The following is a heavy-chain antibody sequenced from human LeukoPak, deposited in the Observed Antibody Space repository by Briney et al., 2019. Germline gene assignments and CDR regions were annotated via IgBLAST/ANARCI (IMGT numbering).Heavy chain of an antibody. Sequence: ASVKLSFKASGYTFTSYDINWGRQATGQGLEWMGWMNPNSGNTGYAQKFPRRITMTRNTSISTAYMQLSSLRSEDTAVYYCARAVRYIVVVPAAAGAYYYFDYWGQGTLVTASS. J-gene: IGHJ4*02. CDR3: ARAVRYIVVVPAAAGAYYYFDY. CDR1: GYTFTSYD. V-gene: IGHV1-8*01. CDR2: MNPNSGNT. D-gene: IGHD2-2*01.